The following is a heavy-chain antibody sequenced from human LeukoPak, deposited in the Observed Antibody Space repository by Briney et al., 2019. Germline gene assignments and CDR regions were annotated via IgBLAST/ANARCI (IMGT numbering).Heavy chain of an antibody. CDR1: GYTFTSYG. CDR3: ARVSGDTNAFDI. Sequence: ASVKVSCKASGYTFTSYGISWVRQATGQGLEWMGWMNPNSGNTGYAQKFQGRVTMTRNTSISTAYMELSSLRSEDTAVYYCARVSGDTNAFDIWGQGTMVTVSS. V-gene: IGHV1-8*02. J-gene: IGHJ3*02. CDR2: MNPNSGNT. D-gene: IGHD4-17*01.